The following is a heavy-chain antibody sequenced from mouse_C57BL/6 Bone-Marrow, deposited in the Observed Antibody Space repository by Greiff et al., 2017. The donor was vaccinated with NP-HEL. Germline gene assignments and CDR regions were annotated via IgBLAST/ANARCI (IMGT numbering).Heavy chain of an antibody. CDR2: ISSGGSYT. CDR3: ARRSNYYGSSYDY. Sequence: EVQLVESGGDLVKPGGSLKLSCAASGFTFSSYGMSWVRQTPDKRLEWVATISSGGSYTYYPDSVKGRFTISRDNAKNTLYLQMSSLKSEDTAMYYCARRSNYYGSSYDYWGQGTTLTVSS. V-gene: IGHV5-6*01. D-gene: IGHD1-1*01. CDR1: GFTFSSYG. J-gene: IGHJ2*01.